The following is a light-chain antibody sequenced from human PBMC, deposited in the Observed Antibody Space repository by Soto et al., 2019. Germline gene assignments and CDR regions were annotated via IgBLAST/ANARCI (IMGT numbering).Light chain of an antibody. CDR1: SSDVGGYNY. J-gene: IGLJ2*01. CDR3: SSYTSSSTLEVV. V-gene: IGLV2-14*01. Sequence: QSALTQPPSASGSPGQSVTISCTGSSSDVGGYNYVSWYQQYPGKAPKLMIFEVSNRPSGVSYRFSGSKSGNTASLTISGLQAEDEADYYCSSYTSSSTLEVVFGGGTKVTVL. CDR2: EVS.